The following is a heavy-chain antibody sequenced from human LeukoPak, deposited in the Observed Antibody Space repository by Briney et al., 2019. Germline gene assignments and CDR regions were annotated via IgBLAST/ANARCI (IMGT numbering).Heavy chain of an antibody. CDR2: ISDTGNT. V-gene: IGHV3-23*01. J-gene: IGHJ4*02. D-gene: IGHD3/OR15-3a*01. Sequence: GGSLRLSCAASGFTLSSYAMSWVRQAPGKGLEWVSAISDTGNTYHADSVKGRFTISRDSSKNTLYLQMNSLRAEDTAVYYCARAGLVYYFDYWGQGTLVTVSS. CDR3: ARAGLVYYFDY. CDR1: GFTLSSYA.